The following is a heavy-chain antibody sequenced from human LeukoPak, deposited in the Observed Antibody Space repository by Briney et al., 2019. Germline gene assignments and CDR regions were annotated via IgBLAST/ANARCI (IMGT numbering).Heavy chain of an antibody. Sequence: SETLSLTCTVSGGSISSSSYYWGWIRQPPGKGLEWIGSIYYSGSTYYNPSLKSRVTISEDTSKNQFSLKLSSVTAADTAVYYCARVPARRVTIFGVVTRFDPWGQGTLVTVSS. J-gene: IGHJ5*02. CDR3: ARVPARRVTIFGVVTRFDP. V-gene: IGHV4-39*07. D-gene: IGHD3-3*01. CDR2: IYYSGST. CDR1: GGSISSSSYY.